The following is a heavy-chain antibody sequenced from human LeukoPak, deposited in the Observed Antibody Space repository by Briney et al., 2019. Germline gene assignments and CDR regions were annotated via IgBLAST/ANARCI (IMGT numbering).Heavy chain of an antibody. Sequence: PSETLSLTCAVSGGSFSGHYWDWIRQPPGKGLEWIGCIYASGGANYNPSLKSRVTISVDTSKNQFSLKLSSVTAADTAVYYCATLAGYIYGVTTYYWGQGTLVTVSS. CDR2: IYASGGA. J-gene: IGHJ4*02. D-gene: IGHD5-18*01. V-gene: IGHV4-4*09. CDR3: ATLAGYIYGVTTYY. CDR1: GGSFSGHY.